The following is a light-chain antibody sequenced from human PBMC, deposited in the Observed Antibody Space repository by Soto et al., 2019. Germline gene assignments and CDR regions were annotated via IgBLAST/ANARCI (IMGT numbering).Light chain of an antibody. J-gene: IGKJ1*01. V-gene: IGKV1-27*01. CDR3: QRYNTVPPWE. CDR2: AAS. Sequence: DIPMTQTPSSLSAFVGDRVTITCRASQGIANYLAWYQQKPGKVPRLLIYAASTLQSGVPSRFSGSGSGTDFTLTISSLQPEDIATYYCQRYNTVPPWEFGQGTTVEIK. CDR1: QGIANY.